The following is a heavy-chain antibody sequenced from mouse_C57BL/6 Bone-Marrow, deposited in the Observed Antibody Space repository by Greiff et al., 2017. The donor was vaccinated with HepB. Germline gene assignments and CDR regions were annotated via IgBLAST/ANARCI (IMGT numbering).Heavy chain of an antibody. CDR3: ASGEYYGRYAMDY. V-gene: IGHV1-55*01. D-gene: IGHD1-1*01. Sequence: QVQLQQPGAELVKPGASVKMSCKASGYTFTSYWITWVKQRPGQGLEWIGDIYPGSGSTNYNEKFKSKATLTVDTSSSTAYMQLSSLTSEDSAVYYCASGEYYGRYAMDYWGQGTSVTVSS. CDR1: GYTFTSYW. J-gene: IGHJ4*01. CDR2: IYPGSGST.